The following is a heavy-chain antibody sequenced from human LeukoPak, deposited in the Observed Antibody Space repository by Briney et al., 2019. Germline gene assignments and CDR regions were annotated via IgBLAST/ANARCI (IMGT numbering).Heavy chain of an antibody. CDR2: IRYDGSNK. Sequence: GGCLRLSCAASGFTFSSYGMHWVRQAPGKGLEWVAFIRYDGSNKYYADSVKGRFTISRDNSKNTLYLQMNSLRAEDTAVYYCAKERGIVVVPAATPDYWGQGTLVTVSS. J-gene: IGHJ4*02. CDR1: GFTFSSYG. CDR3: AKERGIVVVPAATPDY. D-gene: IGHD2-2*01. V-gene: IGHV3-30*02.